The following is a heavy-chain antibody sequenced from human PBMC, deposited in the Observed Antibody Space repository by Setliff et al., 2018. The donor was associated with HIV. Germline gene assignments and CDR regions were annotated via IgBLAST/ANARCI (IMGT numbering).Heavy chain of an antibody. V-gene: IGHV1-69*10. CDR3: ARDYSPTFYYYDSSGTFDY. J-gene: IGHJ4*02. Sequence: SVKVSCKASGYTFSSYGISWVRQAPGQGLEWMGGIIPILGIANYAQKFQGRVTITAVESTSTAYMELSSLRSEDTAVYYCARDYSPTFYYYDSSGTFDYWGQGTLVTVSS. CDR2: IIPILGIA. CDR1: GYTFSSYG. D-gene: IGHD3-22*01.